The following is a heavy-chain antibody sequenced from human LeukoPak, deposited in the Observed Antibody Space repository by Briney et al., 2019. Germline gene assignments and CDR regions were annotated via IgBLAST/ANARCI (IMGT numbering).Heavy chain of an antibody. D-gene: IGHD1-1*01. Sequence: ASVKVSCKASGYTFSSYDINGVRQATGQRLEGMGWINPHSGNTVYVPRLQDRVTITRDTSKSTGYMELDILRSEDTAVYYCARGGTTPTDYWGQGTLISVFS. CDR3: ARGGTTPTDY. CDR2: INPHSGNT. J-gene: IGHJ4*02. V-gene: IGHV1-8*02. CDR1: GYTFSSYD.